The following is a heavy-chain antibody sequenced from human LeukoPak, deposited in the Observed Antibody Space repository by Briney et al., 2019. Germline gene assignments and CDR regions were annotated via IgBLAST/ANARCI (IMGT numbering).Heavy chain of an antibody. J-gene: IGHJ4*02. D-gene: IGHD1-26*01. CDR1: GFTFSSYV. CDR3: AREGGATTAIDY. Sequence: GGSLRLSCAASGFTFSSYVMHWVRQAPGKGLEWVAIISYDGSNEYYADSVKGRFTISRDNSKNTLYLQMNSLRAEDTAVYYCAREGGATTAIDYWGQGTLVTVSS. V-gene: IGHV3-30*04. CDR2: ISYDGSNE.